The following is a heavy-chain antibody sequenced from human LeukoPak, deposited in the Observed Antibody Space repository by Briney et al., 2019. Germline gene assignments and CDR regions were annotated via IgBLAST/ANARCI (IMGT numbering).Heavy chain of an antibody. D-gene: IGHD3-3*01. CDR1: GGTFSSYA. J-gene: IGHJ6*03. CDR2: IIPIFGTA. Sequence: ASVKVSCKASGGTFSSYAISWVRQAPGQGLEWMGGIIPIFGTANYAQKFQGRVTITADESTSTAYMELSSLRSEDTAVYYCARGKVEYDFLGGYYYYMDVWGKGTTVTVSS. V-gene: IGHV1-69*13. CDR3: ARGKVEYDFLGGYYYYMDV.